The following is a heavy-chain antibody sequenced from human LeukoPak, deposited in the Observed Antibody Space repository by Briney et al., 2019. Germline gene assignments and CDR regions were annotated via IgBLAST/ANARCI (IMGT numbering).Heavy chain of an antibody. CDR3: ARDVQGAYCSSTNCYNWFDP. CDR1: GFTFSSYW. D-gene: IGHD2-2*01. J-gene: IGHJ5*02. V-gene: IGHV3-7*03. CDR2: IKQDGTEK. Sequence: PGGSLRLSCAASGFTFSSYWMSWVRQAPGKGLEWVANIKQDGTEKYYVDSVKGRFTISRDNAKNSLYLQMNSLRAEDTAVYYCARDVQGAYCSSTNCYNWFDPWGQGTLVTVSS.